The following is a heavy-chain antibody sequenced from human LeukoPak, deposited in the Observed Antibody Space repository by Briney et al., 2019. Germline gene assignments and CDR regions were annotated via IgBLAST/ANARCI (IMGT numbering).Heavy chain of an antibody. CDR2: INHSGST. CDR1: GGSFSGYY. V-gene: IGHV4-34*01. CDR3: ASGPMITFGGVIVLSHSWFDP. D-gene: IGHD3-16*02. J-gene: IGHJ5*02. Sequence: PSETLSLTCAVYGGSFSGYYWSWIRQPPGKGLEWIGEINHSGSTYYNPSLKSRVTISVDTSKNQFSLKLSSVTAADTAVYYCASGPMITFGGVIVLSHSWFDPWGQGTLVTVSS.